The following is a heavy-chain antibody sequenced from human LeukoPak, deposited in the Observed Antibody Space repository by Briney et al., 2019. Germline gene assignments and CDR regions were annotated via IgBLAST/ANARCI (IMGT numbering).Heavy chain of an antibody. CDR1: GFTFSRYS. V-gene: IGHV3-21*01. Sequence: GGSLRLSCAASGFTFSRYSMNWVRQAPGKGLEWVSSISSSGTYIYYADSMKGRFTLSRDNAKNSLYLQMNSLRAEDTAVYYCARDRDGSSWYGRFDYWGQGTLVTVSS. CDR2: ISSSGTYI. J-gene: IGHJ4*02. CDR3: ARDRDGSSWYGRFDY. D-gene: IGHD6-13*01.